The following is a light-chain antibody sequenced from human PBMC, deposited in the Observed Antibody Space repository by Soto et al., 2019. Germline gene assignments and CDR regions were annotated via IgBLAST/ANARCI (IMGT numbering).Light chain of an antibody. CDR1: QGIRND. Sequence: AIQMTQSPSSLSASVGDRVTITCRASQGIRNDLGWYQQKPGKAPKLLIYAAFSLQSGVPSRFSGSGSGTDFTLTISSLQPEAFATYYCLQDYNYPRTFGQGTKVEIK. CDR2: AAF. CDR3: LQDYNYPRT. J-gene: IGKJ1*01. V-gene: IGKV1-6*01.